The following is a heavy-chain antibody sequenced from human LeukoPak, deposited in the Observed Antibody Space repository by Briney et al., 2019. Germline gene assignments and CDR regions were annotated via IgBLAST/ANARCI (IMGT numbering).Heavy chain of an antibody. J-gene: IGHJ4*02. CDR2: ISSSSSTR. D-gene: IGHD2-15*01. CDR1: GFTFSSYS. V-gene: IGHV3-48*02. Sequence: GGSLRLSCAASGFTFSSYSMNWVRQAPGKVLEWVSYISSSSSTRYYADSVKGRFTISRDNAKNSLYLQMNSLRDEDTAVYYCARGGAGRYCSGGSCYQREDYWGQGTLVTVSS. CDR3: ARGGAGRYCSGGSCYQREDY.